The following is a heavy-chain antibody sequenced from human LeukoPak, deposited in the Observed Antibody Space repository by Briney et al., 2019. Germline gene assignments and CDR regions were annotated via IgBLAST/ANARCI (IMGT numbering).Heavy chain of an antibody. J-gene: IGHJ4*02. CDR2: INPNSGGT. Sequence: GASVKVSCKASGYTFTGYYMHWVRQAPGQGLEWMGWINPNSGGTNYAQKFQGRVTMTRDTSISTAYMELSRLRSDDTAVYYCARSDDFWSGYSEYYFDYWGQGTLVTVSS. CDR3: ARSDDFWSGYSEYYFDY. D-gene: IGHD3-3*01. V-gene: IGHV1-2*02. CDR1: GYTFTGYY.